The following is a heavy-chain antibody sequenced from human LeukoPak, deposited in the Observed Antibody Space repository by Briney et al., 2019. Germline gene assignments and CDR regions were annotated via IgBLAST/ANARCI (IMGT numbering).Heavy chain of an antibody. CDR1: GYTFTSYG. CDR2: ISAYNGNT. Sequence: ASVKVSCKASGYTFTSYGISWVRQAPGQGLEWMGWISAYNGNTNYAQKLQGRVTMTTDTPTSTAYMELRSLRSDDTAVYYCARVYDFWSGDYYYGMDVWGQGTTVTVSS. J-gene: IGHJ6*02. CDR3: ARVYDFWSGDYYYGMDV. V-gene: IGHV1-18*01. D-gene: IGHD3-3*01.